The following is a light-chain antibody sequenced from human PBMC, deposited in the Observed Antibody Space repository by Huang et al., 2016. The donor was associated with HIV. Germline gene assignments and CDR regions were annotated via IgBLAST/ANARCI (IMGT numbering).Light chain of an antibody. Sequence: DMVMTQSPLSLPVTPGESASISCRSSQSLLHSYGYNYLDWYVQKPGQSPQLLIYLGSNRASGVPDRFSGSGSGTDFTLKISRVESEDFGVYFCMQALQTPITFGQGTRLEIK. J-gene: IGKJ5*01. CDR1: QSLLHSYGYNY. CDR3: MQALQTPIT. V-gene: IGKV2-28*01. CDR2: LGS.